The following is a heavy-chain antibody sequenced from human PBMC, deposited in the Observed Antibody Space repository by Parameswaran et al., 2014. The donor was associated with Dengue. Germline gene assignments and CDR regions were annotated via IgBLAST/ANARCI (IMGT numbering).Heavy chain of an antibody. V-gene: IGHV3-23*01. Sequence: RWIRQPPGKGLEWVSTISGSGGSTYYADSVEGRFTISRDNSRNTLFLQLNSLRVEDTALYYCASTYFYFDYWGQGTLVTVS. CDR2: ISGSGGST. D-gene: IGHD2/OR15-2a*01. CDR3: ASTYFYFDY. J-gene: IGHJ4*02.